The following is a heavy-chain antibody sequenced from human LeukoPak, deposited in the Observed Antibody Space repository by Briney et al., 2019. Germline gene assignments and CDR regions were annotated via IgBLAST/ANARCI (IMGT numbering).Heavy chain of an antibody. D-gene: IGHD2-15*01. CDR3: ARYKSGSCSGGNCYDYYAMDV. Sequence: SETLSLTCTVSGGSISNVDYYWSWIRQPPGKGLEWIAYIYYSGITYYNPSLKSRVTISIDKSKNQFSLRLSSVTAADTAVYYCARYKSGSCSGGNCYDYYAMDVWGQGTTVTVS. CDR2: IYYSGIT. J-gene: IGHJ6*02. CDR1: GGSISNVDYY. V-gene: IGHV4-30-4*01.